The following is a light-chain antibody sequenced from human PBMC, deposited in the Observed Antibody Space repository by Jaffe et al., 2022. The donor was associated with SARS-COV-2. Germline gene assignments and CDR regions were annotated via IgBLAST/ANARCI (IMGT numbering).Light chain of an antibody. J-gene: IGKJ2*01. CDR1: QSISSY. V-gene: IGKV1-39*01. CDR2: AAS. CDR3: QQSYNTPYT. Sequence: DIQMTQSPSSLSASVGDRVTITCRASQSISSYLNWYQQKPEKAPKLLIYAASTLQSGVPSRFSGSGSGTDFSLTISSLQPEDFATYYCQQSYNTPYTFGQGTKLEI.